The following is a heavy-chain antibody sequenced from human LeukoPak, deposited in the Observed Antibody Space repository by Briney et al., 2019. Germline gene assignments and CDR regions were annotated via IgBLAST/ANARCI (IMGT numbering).Heavy chain of an antibody. CDR3: ARAEGIWSGYYNIDY. J-gene: IGHJ4*02. CDR2: INWNGGST. V-gene: IGHV3-20*04. CDR1: GFTFDDYG. D-gene: IGHD3-3*01. Sequence: GGSLRLSCAASGFTFDDYGMSWVRQAPGKGLEWVSGINWNGGSTGYADSVKGRFTISRDNAKNSLYLQMNSLRAEDTALYYCARAEGIWSGYYNIDYWGQGTLVTVSS.